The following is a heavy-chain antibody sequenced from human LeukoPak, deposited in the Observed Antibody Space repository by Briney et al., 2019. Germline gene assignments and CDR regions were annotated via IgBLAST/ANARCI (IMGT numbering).Heavy chain of an antibody. Sequence: GSLRLSCAASGFTFSDYSMNWVRQAPGKGLEWVSSIGSSGNYIYYADSLRGRVTISRDNAKNSLYLQMNSLRAEDTAVYYCARLYGPDAFDIWGQGTMVTVSS. V-gene: IGHV3-21*01. D-gene: IGHD4-17*01. CDR3: ARLYGPDAFDI. CDR2: IGSSGNYI. CDR1: GFTFSDYS. J-gene: IGHJ3*02.